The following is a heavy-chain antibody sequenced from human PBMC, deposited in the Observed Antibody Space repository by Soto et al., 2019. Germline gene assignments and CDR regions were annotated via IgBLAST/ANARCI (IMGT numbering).Heavy chain of an antibody. CDR3: ASTFNWNYFPYFDY. Sequence: VASVKVSCKASGYTFTSYGISWVRQAPGQGLEWMGWISAYNGNTNYAQKLQGRVTMTTDTSTSTAYMELRSLRSDDTAVYYCASTFNWNYFPYFDYWGQGTLVTVSS. J-gene: IGHJ4*02. V-gene: IGHV1-18*04. CDR1: GYTFTSYG. D-gene: IGHD1-7*01. CDR2: ISAYNGNT.